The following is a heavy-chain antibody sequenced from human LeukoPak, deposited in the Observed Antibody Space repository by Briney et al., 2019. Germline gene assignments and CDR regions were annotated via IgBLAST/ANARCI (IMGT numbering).Heavy chain of an antibody. J-gene: IGHJ4*02. D-gene: IGHD6-19*01. CDR2: IYYSGST. Sequence: PSETLSLTCTVSGGSISSYYWSWIRQPPGKGLEWIGYIYYSGSTNYNPSLKSRVTISVDTSKNQFSLKLSSVTAADTAVYYCARDPIEWLVRFRFDYWGQGTLVTVSS. V-gene: IGHV4-59*12. CDR3: ARDPIEWLVRFRFDY. CDR1: GGSISSYY.